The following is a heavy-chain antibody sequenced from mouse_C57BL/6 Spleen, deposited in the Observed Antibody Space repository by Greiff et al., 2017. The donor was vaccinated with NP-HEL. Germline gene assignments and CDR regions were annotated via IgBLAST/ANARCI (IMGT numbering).Heavy chain of an antibody. CDR1: GFSLTSYG. CDR3: ATYYDYHYYAMDY. Sequence: VKLMESGPGLVQPSQSLSITCTVSGFSLTSYGVHWVRQSPGKGLEWLGVIWSGGSTDYNAAFISRLSISKDNSKSQVFFKMNSLQADDTAIYYCATYYDYHYYAMDYWGQGTSVTVSS. J-gene: IGHJ4*01. D-gene: IGHD2-4*01. V-gene: IGHV2-2*01. CDR2: IWSGGST.